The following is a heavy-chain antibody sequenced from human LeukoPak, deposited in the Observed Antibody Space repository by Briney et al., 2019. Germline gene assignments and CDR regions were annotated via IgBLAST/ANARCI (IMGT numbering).Heavy chain of an antibody. CDR2: ISGSGGST. V-gene: IGHV3-23*01. D-gene: IGHD2-2*01. CDR1: GFTFSSYA. J-gene: IGHJ5*02. CDR3: AKDLVVPAAMAKKTYPGGFDP. Sequence: GGSLRLSCAASGFTFSSYAMSWVRQAPGKGLEWVSAISGSGGSTYYADSVKGRFTISRDNSKNTLYLQMNSLRAEDTAVYYCAKDLVVPAAMAKKTYPGGFDPWGQGTLVTVSS.